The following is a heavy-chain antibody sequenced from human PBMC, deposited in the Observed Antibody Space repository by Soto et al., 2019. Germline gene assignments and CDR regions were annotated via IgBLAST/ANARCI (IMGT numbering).Heavy chain of an antibody. Sequence: QLQLQESGSGLVKPSQTLSLTCAVSGGSISSGGYSWSWIRQPPGKGLEWIGYIYHSGSPYYNPSLTTRVTIPVARSKPQSSPTPTSVPAAATAVYYCASGQVVAAHHWAPGTLVTVSS. D-gene: IGHD2-15*01. V-gene: IGHV4-30-2*01. CDR3: ASGQVVAAHH. CDR2: IYHSGSP. CDR1: GGSISSGGYS. J-gene: IGHJ5*02.